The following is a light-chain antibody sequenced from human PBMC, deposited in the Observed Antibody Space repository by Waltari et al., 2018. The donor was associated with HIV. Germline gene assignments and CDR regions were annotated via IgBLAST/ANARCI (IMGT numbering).Light chain of an antibody. Sequence: QSALTQPPSASGSPGQSVTTSCTGISSAAGDDNYVSWYQQSPGKAPKFIIYEVNKRPSGVPDRFSGSKSGNTASLTVSGLQADDEADYYCSSYAGSSTWVFGGGTKLTVL. CDR2: EVN. CDR3: SSYAGSSTWV. CDR1: SSAAGDDNY. V-gene: IGLV2-8*01. J-gene: IGLJ3*02.